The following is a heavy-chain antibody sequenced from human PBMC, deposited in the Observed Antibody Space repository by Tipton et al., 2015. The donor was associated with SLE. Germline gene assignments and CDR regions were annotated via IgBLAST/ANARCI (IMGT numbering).Heavy chain of an antibody. CDR2: INHDGTT. J-gene: IGHJ3*01. D-gene: IGHD3-16*02. CDR3: ARGGGGIYRGVSFDV. CDR1: GDSISHGYN. V-gene: IGHV4-38-2*02. Sequence: TLSLTCSVSGDSISHGYNWGGIRPPPGKGLERLAGINHDGTTYHNPSLESRLNTSIDTSKNQFSLRLSSVTAADTALYYCARGGGGIYRGVSFDVWGQGTLVTVSS.